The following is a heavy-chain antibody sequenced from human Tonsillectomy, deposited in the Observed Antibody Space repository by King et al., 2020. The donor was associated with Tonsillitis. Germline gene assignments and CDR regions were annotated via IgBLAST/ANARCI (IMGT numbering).Heavy chain of an antibody. D-gene: IGHD2-8*02. V-gene: IGHV3-15*01. CDR1: GFTSSNAW. CDR3: TSSLVLEAFDI. CDR2: IKSKTDGGTT. J-gene: IGHJ3*02. Sequence: VQLVESGGGLVKPGGSLRLSCAASGFTSSNAWMSWVRQAPGKGLEWVGRIKSKTDGGTTDYAAPVKGRFTISRDDSKNTLYLQMNSLKTEDTAVYYCTSSLVLEAFDIWGQGTMVTVSS.